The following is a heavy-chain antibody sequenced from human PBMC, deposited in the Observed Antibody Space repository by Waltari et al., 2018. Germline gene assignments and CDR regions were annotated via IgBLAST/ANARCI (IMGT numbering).Heavy chain of an antibody. CDR1: GDSSSDYY. CDR2: IDPSGTT. D-gene: IGHD3-22*01. Sequence: QVQLQESGPRLVKPSETLSLTCTVSGDSSSDYYWSWIWQPAGKGLEWIGRIDPSGTTNYNPSLKSRVTMSGDTSKNQFSLRLRSVTVADTAVYYCAREFDSSGYYYRAAWGQGALVTVSS. CDR3: AREFDSSGYYYRAA. J-gene: IGHJ5*02. V-gene: IGHV4-4*07.